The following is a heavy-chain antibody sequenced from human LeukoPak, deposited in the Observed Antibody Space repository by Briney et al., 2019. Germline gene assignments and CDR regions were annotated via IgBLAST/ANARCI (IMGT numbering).Heavy chain of an antibody. V-gene: IGHV4-31*03. CDR2: IYYSGST. CDR3: ARDIYSSSWTAPYY. D-gene: IGHD6-13*01. CDR1: GGSISSGGYH. J-gene: IGHJ4*02. Sequence: PSQTLSLTCTVSGGSISSGGYHWSWIRQHPGKGLEWIGYIYYSGSTYYNPSLKSRVTISVDTSKNQFSLNLKSLTAADTAVYYCARDIYSSSWTAPYYWGQGTLVTVSS.